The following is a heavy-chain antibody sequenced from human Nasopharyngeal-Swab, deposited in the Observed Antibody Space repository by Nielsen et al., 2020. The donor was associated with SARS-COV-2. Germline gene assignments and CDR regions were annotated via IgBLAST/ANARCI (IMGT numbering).Heavy chain of an antibody. D-gene: IGHD3-10*01. V-gene: IGHV4-34*01. Sequence: SETLSLTCAVYGGSFSGYYWSWIRQPPGKGLEWIGEINHSGSTNYNPSLKSRVTISVDTSKNQFSLKLSSVTAADTAVYYCARSDTMVRGVRLYYFDYWGQGTLVTVSS. CDR3: ARSDTMVRGVRLYYFDY. CDR1: GGSFSGYY. J-gene: IGHJ4*02. CDR2: INHSGST.